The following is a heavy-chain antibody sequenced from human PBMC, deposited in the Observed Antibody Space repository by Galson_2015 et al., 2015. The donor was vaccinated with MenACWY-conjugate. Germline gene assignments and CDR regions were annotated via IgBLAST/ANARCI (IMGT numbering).Heavy chain of an antibody. Sequence: SVKVSCKASGYTFTSYYMHWVRQAPGQGLEWMGIINPSGGSTSYAQKFQGRVTMTRDTSTSTVYMELSSLRSEDTAVYYCARDRVVGATLNGDAGRYFDYWGQGTLVTVSS. V-gene: IGHV1-46*01. CDR2: INPSGGST. D-gene: IGHD1-26*01. J-gene: IGHJ4*02. CDR3: ARDRVVGATLNGDAGRYFDY. CDR1: GYTFTSYY.